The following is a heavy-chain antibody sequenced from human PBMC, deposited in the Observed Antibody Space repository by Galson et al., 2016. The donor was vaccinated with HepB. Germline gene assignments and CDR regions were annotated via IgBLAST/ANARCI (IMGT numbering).Heavy chain of an antibody. CDR1: EFTVSDNY. J-gene: IGHJ4*02. CDR2: ISGDGVT. Sequence: SLRLSCAASEFTVSDNYMSWVRQAPGKGLEWVSLISGDGVTYYADSVKGRFTISRDHSDNSLYLQMNRLRAEDTAVYYCARRRGNTNFDYWGQGTLVTVSS. D-gene: IGHD3-10*01. V-gene: IGHV3-53*01. CDR3: ARRRGNTNFDY.